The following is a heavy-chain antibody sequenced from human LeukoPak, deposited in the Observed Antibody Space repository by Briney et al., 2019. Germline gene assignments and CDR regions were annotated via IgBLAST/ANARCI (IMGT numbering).Heavy chain of an antibody. Sequence: GGSLRLSCAASGFSFDFSGYAMSWVRQAPGKGLEWVSGISWNSGSIGYADSVKGRSTISRDNAKNSLYLQMNSLRAEDTALYCCAKENAGRMFDPWGQGTLVTVSS. CDR3: AKENAGRMFDP. J-gene: IGHJ5*02. CDR1: GFSFDFSGYA. V-gene: IGHV3-9*01. CDR2: ISWNSGSI. D-gene: IGHD3-10*01.